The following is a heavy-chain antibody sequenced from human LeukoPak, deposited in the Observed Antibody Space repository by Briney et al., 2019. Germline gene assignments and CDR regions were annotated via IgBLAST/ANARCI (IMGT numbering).Heavy chain of an antibody. V-gene: IGHV3-15*01. D-gene: IGHD2-21*01. J-gene: IGHJ4*02. CDR3: PTISPSPPSPRRPLPIPSGGSLAY. Sequence: GGSLRLSCAASGFTFSSYGMHWVRQAPGKGLEWVARIKTKSEGGATDYPAPVEGRFTISRDDSKNMLYLQMDNLKTEDTAVYFCPTISPSPPSPRRPLPIPSGGSLAYGAQGTWVTVSS. CDR2: IKTKSEGGAT. CDR1: GFTFSSYG.